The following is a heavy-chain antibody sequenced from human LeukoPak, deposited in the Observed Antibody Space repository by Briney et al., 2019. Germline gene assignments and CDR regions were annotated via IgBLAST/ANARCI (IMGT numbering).Heavy chain of an antibody. V-gene: IGHV1-46*01. D-gene: IGHD3-9*01. J-gene: IGHJ4*02. Sequence: ASVKVSCKASGYTFTSYYMHWVRQAPGRGLEWMGIINPSGGSTSYAQKFQGRVTMTRDTSTSTVYMELSSLRSEDTAVYYCAREFYILTGYSAGPYFDYWGKGTLVTVSS. CDR1: GYTFTSYY. CDR2: INPSGGST. CDR3: AREFYILTGYSAGPYFDY.